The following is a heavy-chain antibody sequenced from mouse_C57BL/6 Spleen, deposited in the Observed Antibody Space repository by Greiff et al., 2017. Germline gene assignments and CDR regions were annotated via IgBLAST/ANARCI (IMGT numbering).Heavy chain of an antibody. CDR3: ARSFDY. CDR1: GYAFTNYL. Sequence: QVQLQQSGAELVRPGPSVKVSCKASGYAFTNYLIEWVKQRPGQGLEWIGVINPGSGGTNYNEKFKGKATLTADKSSSTAYMQLSSLTSEDSAVYFCARSFDYWGQGTTLTVSS. V-gene: IGHV1-54*01. J-gene: IGHJ2*01. CDR2: INPGSGGT.